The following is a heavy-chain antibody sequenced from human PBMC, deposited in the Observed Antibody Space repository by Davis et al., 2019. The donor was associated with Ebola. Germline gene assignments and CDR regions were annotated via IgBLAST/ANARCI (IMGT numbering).Heavy chain of an antibody. CDR1: GFTFSSYE. CDR2: ISSSGSTI. Sequence: PGGSLRLSCAASGFTFSSYEMNWVRQAPGKGLEWVSYISSSGSTIYYADSVKGRFTISRDNAKNSLYLQMNSLRAEDTAVYYCAGTTMVTQFDYWGQGTLVTVSS. CDR3: AGTTMVTQFDY. J-gene: IGHJ4*02. V-gene: IGHV3-48*03. D-gene: IGHD4-23*01.